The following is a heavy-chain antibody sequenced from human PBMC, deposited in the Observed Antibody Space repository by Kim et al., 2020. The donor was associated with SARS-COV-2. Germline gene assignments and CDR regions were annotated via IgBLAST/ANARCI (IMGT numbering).Heavy chain of an antibody. V-gene: IGHV3-15*01. CDR2: IKSQSHAGTT. D-gene: IGHD2-21*02. J-gene: IGHJ6*03. CDR3: TLTPWMWTDIQFDYDLDV. CDR1: GFTFTHAW. Sequence: GGSLRLSCAASGFTFTHAWMSWLRQAPVRRLEWVARIKSQSHAGTTDYAAPVKDRFTISRDDSESTLYLQMNSLKTDDTAVYYCTLTPWMWTDIQFDYDLDVWGQGTTVTVSS.